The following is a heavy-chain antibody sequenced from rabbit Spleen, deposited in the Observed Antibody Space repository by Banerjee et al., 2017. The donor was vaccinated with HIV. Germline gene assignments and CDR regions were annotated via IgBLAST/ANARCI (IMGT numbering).Heavy chain of an antibody. J-gene: IGHJ4*01. CDR1: GFSFSSSYW. Sequence: QEQLEESGGDLVKPEGSLTLTCTASGFSFSSSYWICWVRQAPGKGLEWIGCIYTGSGGSSSYASWVKGRFTASETSSTTVTLQMTSLTAADTATYFCARGLVMLIMGIPYYFNLWGQGTLVTVS. V-gene: IGHV1S45*01. D-gene: IGHD6-1*01. CDR3: ARGLVMLIMGIPYYFNL. CDR2: IYTGSGGSS.